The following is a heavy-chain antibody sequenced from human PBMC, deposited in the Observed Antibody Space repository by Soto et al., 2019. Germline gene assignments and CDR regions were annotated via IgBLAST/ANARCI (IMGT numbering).Heavy chain of an antibody. V-gene: IGHV4-34*01. D-gene: IGHD2-8*02. Sequence: QVQLQQWGAGLLKPSETLSLTCAVYGGSFSGYYWSWIRQPPGTGLEWIGEINHSGSTNYNPSLKSRATISVDTSKNQFSLKLTSVTAADTAVYYCARYKITGLFDYWGQGTLVTVSS. CDR3: ARYKITGLFDY. CDR1: GGSFSGYY. J-gene: IGHJ4*02. CDR2: INHSGST.